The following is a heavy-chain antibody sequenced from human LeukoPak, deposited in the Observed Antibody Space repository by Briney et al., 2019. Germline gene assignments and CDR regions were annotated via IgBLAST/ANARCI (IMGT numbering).Heavy chain of an antibody. V-gene: IGHV3-64*01. D-gene: IGHD6-19*01. CDR2: ISKNGRNT. CDR1: GFTFSSYA. J-gene: IGHJ1*01. Sequence: GGSLRLSCAASGFTFSSYAMSWVRQAPGKGLEFVSAISKNGRNTYYGNSMKGRFTISRDISKNTLYLQMGSLRPEDMAVYYCARVDSGSACASWGQGILVTVSS. CDR3: ARVDSGSACAS.